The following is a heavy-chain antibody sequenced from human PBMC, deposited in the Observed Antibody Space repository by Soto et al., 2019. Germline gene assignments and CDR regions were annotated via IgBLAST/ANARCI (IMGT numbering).Heavy chain of an antibody. CDR1: GGSISSGDYY. Sequence: ASDTLSLTCTVFGGSISSGDYYWIWIHQPPGKGLEWIGYIYYSGSTYYNPSLKSRVTISVDTSKNQFSLKLSSVTAAGTAGYYCARERPDGSRLDPWGQGTLVTVSS. CDR3: ARERPDGSRLDP. D-gene: IGHD6-13*01. J-gene: IGHJ5*02. V-gene: IGHV4-30-4*02. CDR2: IYYSGST.